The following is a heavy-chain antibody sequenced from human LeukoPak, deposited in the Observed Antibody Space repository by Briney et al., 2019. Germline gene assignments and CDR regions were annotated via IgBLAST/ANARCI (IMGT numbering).Heavy chain of an antibody. CDR1: GGSFSGYY. V-gene: IGHV4-34*01. CDR2: INHSGST. D-gene: IGHD5-18*01. J-gene: IGHJ4*02. Sequence: SETLSLTCAVYGGSFSGYYWSWIRQPPGKGLDWIGEINHSGSTNYNPSLKSRVTISVDTSKNQFSLKLSSVTAADTAVYYCARGAWYSYAPFDYWGQGTLVTVSS. CDR3: ARGAWYSYAPFDY.